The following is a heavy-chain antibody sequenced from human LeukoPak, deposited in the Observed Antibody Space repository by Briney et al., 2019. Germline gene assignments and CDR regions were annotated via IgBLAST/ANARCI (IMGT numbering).Heavy chain of an antibody. Sequence: SETLSLICAVYGGSFSGYYWSWIRQPPGKGLEWIGEINHSGSTNYNPSLKSRVTISVDTSKNQFSLKLSSVTAADTAVYYCARGYPYYDFWSGYYPISNAFDIWGQGTMVTVSS. CDR2: INHSGST. CDR3: ARGYPYYDFWSGYYPISNAFDI. V-gene: IGHV4-34*01. D-gene: IGHD3-3*01. J-gene: IGHJ3*02. CDR1: GGSFSGYY.